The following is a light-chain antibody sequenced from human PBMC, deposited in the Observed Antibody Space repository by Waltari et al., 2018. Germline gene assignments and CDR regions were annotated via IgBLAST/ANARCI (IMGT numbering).Light chain of an antibody. CDR3: QQSDSSPRT. V-gene: IGKV1-39*01. CDR2: AAS. Sequence: DIQMTQSPPFLSASVGDRVTISCRASQSIRTYLHWYQLKPGQAPKLLIYAASTLQSGVPSRFSGSGSGTDFSLTISSLQPDDFATYYCQQSDSSPRTFGQGTRVEIK. CDR1: QSIRTY. J-gene: IGKJ1*01.